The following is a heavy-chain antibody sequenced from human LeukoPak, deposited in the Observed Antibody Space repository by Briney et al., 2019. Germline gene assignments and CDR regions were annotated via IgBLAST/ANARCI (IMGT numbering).Heavy chain of an antibody. J-gene: IGHJ4*02. D-gene: IGHD6-13*01. CDR2: ISNNGCNT. CDR3: VKAAGSWYGYFDY. CDR1: GFTLSNYG. Sequence: GGSLRLSCSASGFTLSNYGIHWVRQAQGKGLEYVSTISNNGCNTNYADSVKPRFTISRDNSKNTLYLQISSLRAEDTAVYYCVKAAGSWYGYFDYWGQGTLVTVSS. V-gene: IGHV3-64D*06.